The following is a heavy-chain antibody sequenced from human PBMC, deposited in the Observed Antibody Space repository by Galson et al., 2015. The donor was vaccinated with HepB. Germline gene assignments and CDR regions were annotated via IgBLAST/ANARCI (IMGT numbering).Heavy chain of an antibody. V-gene: IGHV3-48*04. CDR1: GFTFSGYS. J-gene: IGHJ4*02. CDR3: GRLFPNSGSDSYYPWLYDFDY. D-gene: IGHD3-10*01. Sequence: SLRLSCAASGFTFSGYSMNWVRQAPGKGLEWVSYISTRGTSVSYADAVKGRFTVSRDNAKNSLFRQMNNLRAEETAVYYCGRLFPNSGSDSYYPWLYDFDYWGQGTLVTVSS. CDR2: ISTRGTSV.